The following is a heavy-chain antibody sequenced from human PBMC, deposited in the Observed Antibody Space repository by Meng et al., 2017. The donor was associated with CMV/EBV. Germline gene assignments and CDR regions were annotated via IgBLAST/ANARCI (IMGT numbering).Heavy chain of an antibody. V-gene: IGHV1-69*05. J-gene: IGHJ4*02. CDR1: GGTFSSYA. CDR2: IIPIFGTA. Sequence: SGGTFSSYAISWVRQAPGQGLEWMGGIIPIFGTANYAQKFQGRVTITTDESTSTAYMELSSLRSDDTAVYYCARAAYCGGDCYPNFDYWGQGTLVTVSS. CDR3: ARAAYCGGDCYPNFDY. D-gene: IGHD2-21*01.